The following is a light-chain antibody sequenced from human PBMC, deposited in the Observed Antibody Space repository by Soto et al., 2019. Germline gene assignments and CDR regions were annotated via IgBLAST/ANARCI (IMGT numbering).Light chain of an antibody. V-gene: IGLV3-9*01. CDR1: NIGSKN. CDR2: RDS. CDR3: QVWDSSFDVV. Sequence: SYELTQPLSVSVALGQTARITCGGNNIGSKNVHWYQQKPGQAPVLVINRDSNRPSGIPERFSGSNSGNTATLTISRAQAGDEADYYCQVWDSSFDVVFGGGTQLTVL. J-gene: IGLJ2*01.